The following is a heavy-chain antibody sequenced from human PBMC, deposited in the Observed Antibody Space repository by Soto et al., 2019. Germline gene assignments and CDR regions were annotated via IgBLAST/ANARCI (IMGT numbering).Heavy chain of an antibody. CDR1: GGTFSSYA. CDR3: ARWNVRGADNNYPKNWCET. J-gene: IGHJ5*02. CDR2: IIPIFGTS. D-gene: IGHD3-10*02. Sequence: SVNVSCKASGGTFSSYAISWVRQAPGQGLEWMGGIIPIFGTSNYAQKFQGRVTITADESTSTAYMELSSLRSEDTAVYYCARWNVRGADNNYPKNWCETWGQGTLVIACS. V-gene: IGHV1-69*13.